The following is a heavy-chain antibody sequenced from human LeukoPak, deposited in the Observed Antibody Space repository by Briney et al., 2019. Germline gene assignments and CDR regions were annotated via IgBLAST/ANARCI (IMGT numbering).Heavy chain of an antibody. D-gene: IGHD6-19*01. CDR3: ERDGRQWVPLNWFDP. Sequence: GASVKVSCKASGYTFNTYGINWVRQAPGQGLEWMGWISAYNGNTNYAQNFQGRITLTTDTSTSMAYMELTGLRSDDTAVYYCERDGRQWVPLNWFDPWGQGTLVTVSS. V-gene: IGHV1-18*04. CDR1: GYTFNTYG. J-gene: IGHJ5*02. CDR2: ISAYNGNT.